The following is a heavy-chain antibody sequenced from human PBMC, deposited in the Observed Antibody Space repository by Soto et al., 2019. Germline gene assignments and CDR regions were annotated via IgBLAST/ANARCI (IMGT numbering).Heavy chain of an antibody. CDR1: GFTVRSYG. CDR3: ARDLSSENDAFDI. CDR2: IWYDGSNK. Sequence: PGWSLRLCCSASGFTVRSYGMHWVRQAPGKGLEWVAVIWYDGSNKYYADSVKGRFTISRDNSKNTLYLQMNSLRAEDTAVYYSARDLSSENDAFDIWGQGTMVTVSS. D-gene: IGHD6-6*01. J-gene: IGHJ3*02. V-gene: IGHV3-33*01.